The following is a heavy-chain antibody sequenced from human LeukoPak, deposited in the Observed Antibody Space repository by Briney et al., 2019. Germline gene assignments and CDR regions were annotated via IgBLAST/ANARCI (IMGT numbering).Heavy chain of an antibody. CDR2: TSSSGSTI. V-gene: IGHV3-11*01. J-gene: IGHJ2*01. CDR3: ARDRSGLPRNWYFDL. D-gene: IGHD3-10*01. CDR1: GFTFSDYY. Sequence: GGSLRLSCAASGFTFSDYYMSWIRQAPGKGLEWVSYTSSSGSTIYYADSVKGRFTISRDNAKNSLYLQMNSLRAEDTAVYYCARDRSGLPRNWYFDLWGRGTLVTVSS.